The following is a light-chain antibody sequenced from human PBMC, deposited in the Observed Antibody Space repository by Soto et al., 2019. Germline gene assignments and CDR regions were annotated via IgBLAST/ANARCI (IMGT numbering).Light chain of an antibody. CDR2: TVS. Sequence: IQMTQSPSSVSASVGDTVTLSCQTSHGVSGWLAWYQQKPGKAPTLLIYTVSNLQSGVPSRFSGSGSGTDFSLTITNLQPEDFATYFCQQGITFPFTFGPGTKV. CDR1: HGVSGW. CDR3: QQGITFPFT. J-gene: IGKJ3*01. V-gene: IGKV1-12*01.